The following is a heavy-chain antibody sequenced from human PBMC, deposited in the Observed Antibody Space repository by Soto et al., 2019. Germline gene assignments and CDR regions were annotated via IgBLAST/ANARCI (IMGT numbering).Heavy chain of an antibody. CDR3: ARDFSRGYCSSTSCYGRNRFDP. D-gene: IGHD2-2*01. J-gene: IGHJ5*02. CDR1: GGSFSGYY. V-gene: IGHV4-34*01. CDR2: INHSGST. Sequence: SETLSLTCAVYGGSFSGYYWSWIRQPPGKGLEWIGEINHSGSTNYNPSLKSRVTISVDTSKNQFSLKLSSVTAADTAVYYCARDFSRGYCSSTSCYGRNRFDPWGQGTLVTVSS.